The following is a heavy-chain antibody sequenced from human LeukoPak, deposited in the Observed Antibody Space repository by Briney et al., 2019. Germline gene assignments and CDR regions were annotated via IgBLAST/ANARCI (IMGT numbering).Heavy chain of an antibody. Sequence: SETLSLTCTVSGGSISSYYWSWIRQPPGKGLEWIGYIYHSGSTYYNPSLKSRVTISVDRSKNQFSLKLSSVTAADTAVYYCARSSGSYYNPFDYWGQGTLVTVSS. CDR1: GGSISSYY. V-gene: IGHV4-59*04. CDR2: IYHSGST. J-gene: IGHJ4*02. CDR3: ARSSGSYYNPFDY. D-gene: IGHD3-10*01.